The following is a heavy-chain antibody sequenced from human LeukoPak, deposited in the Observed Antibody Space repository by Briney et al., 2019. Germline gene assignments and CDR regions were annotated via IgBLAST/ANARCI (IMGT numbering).Heavy chain of an antibody. CDR2: IDNDGTTT. J-gene: IGHJ4*02. CDR3: AKTTTGYSSGRYPAWPIDY. Sequence: GGSLRLSCAASGFTFSSSLMHWVRQVPGKGLVWVARIDNDGTTTHYADSVKGRFTISRDNSKNTVYLQMDSLRAEDTAIYYCAKTTTGYSSGRYPAWPIDYWGQGTLVTVSS. V-gene: IGHV3-74*01. CDR1: GFTFSSSL. D-gene: IGHD2-15*01.